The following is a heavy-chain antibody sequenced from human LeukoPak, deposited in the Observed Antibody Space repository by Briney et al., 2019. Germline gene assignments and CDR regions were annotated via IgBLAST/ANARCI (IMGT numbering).Heavy chain of an antibody. Sequence: PEGSLRLSCEASGLTFSNAWMTWVRQTPGKGLEWVGRIKSKTAGGATDYAAPVKGRFTISRDDSEKTAFLQMNSLQSEDTAVYFCYSSGRGPWGQGTLVIVSS. CDR3: YSSGRGP. J-gene: IGHJ5*02. CDR1: GLTFSNAW. D-gene: IGHD3-10*01. CDR2: IKSKTAGGAT. V-gene: IGHV3-15*01.